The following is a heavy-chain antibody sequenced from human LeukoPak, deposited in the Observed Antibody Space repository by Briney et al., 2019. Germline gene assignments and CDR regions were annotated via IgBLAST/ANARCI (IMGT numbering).Heavy chain of an antibody. D-gene: IGHD4-23*01. CDR1: GFTFGSYW. V-gene: IGHV3-7*01. CDR3: ARGRPHGNDY. Sequence: PGGSLRLSRAASGFTFGSYWMSWVRQAPGKGLEWVANIKQDGSEKYYVDSVKGRFTISRDNAKNSLYLQMNSLRAEDTAVYYCARGRPHGNDYWGQGTLVTVSS. CDR2: IKQDGSEK. J-gene: IGHJ4*02.